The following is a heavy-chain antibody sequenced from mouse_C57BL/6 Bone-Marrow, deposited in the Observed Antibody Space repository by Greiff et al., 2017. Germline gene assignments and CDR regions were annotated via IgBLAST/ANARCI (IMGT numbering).Heavy chain of an antibody. CDR1: GFNIKNTY. V-gene: IGHV14-3*01. J-gene: IGHJ3*01. Sequence: VQLQQSVAELVRPGASVKLSCTASGFNIKNTYMPWVKQRPEQGLEWIGRIDPANGNTKYAPKFQGKATITADTSSNTAYLQLSSLTSEDTAIXYCASPITTVVATPFAYWGQGTLVTVSA. CDR3: ASPITTVVATPFAY. CDR2: IDPANGNT. D-gene: IGHD1-1*01.